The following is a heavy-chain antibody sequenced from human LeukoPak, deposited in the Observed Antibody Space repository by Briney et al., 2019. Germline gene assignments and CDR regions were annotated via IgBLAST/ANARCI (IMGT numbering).Heavy chain of an antibody. CDR2: IYPGDSDT. V-gene: IGHV5-51*01. D-gene: IGHD6-19*01. Sequence: GESLKISCKGSVYSFTSYWIGWVRQMPGKGLEWMGIIYPGDSDTRYSPSFQGQVTISADKSISTAYLQWSSLKASDTAMYYCARVYSSGWLRFDAFDIWGQGTMVTVSS. J-gene: IGHJ3*02. CDR3: ARVYSSGWLRFDAFDI. CDR1: VYSFTSYW.